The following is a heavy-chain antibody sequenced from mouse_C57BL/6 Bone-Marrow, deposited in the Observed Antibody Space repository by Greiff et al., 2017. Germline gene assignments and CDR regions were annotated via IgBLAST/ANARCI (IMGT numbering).Heavy chain of an antibody. CDR1: GYTFTNYN. CDR2: IYPNNGGT. D-gene: IGHD4-1*01. CDR3: ARCRPNRSYWYFDV. Sequence: EVQLQQSGPELVKPGASVKMPCKASGYTFTNYNINWVKQSPGQSLAWIGDIYPNNGGTIYNEKFKGKATLTVDTSSSTAYMALRSLTSEDTAVYYWARCRPNRSYWYFDVWGTGTTVTVSA. V-gene: IGHV1-18*01. J-gene: IGHJ1*03.